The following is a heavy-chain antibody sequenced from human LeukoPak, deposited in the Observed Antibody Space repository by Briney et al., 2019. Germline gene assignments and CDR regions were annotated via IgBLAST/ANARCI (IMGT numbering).Heavy chain of an antibody. D-gene: IGHD3-10*01. CDR1: GFTFSSYA. V-gene: IGHV3-23*01. J-gene: IGHJ4*02. Sequence: PGGSLRLSCAASGFTFSSYAMTWVRQAPGKGLEWVSGISGSGGSTYYADSVKGRFTISRDNSKNTVNLQMNSLRAEDTAVYYCASTPHSGSGGPYWGQGTLVAVSS. CDR2: ISGSGGST. CDR3: ASTPHSGSGGPY.